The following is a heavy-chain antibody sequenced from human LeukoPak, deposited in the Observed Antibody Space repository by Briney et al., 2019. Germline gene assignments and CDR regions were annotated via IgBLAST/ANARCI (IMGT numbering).Heavy chain of an antibody. Sequence: NPSETLSLTCTVSGGSISSGSYYWSWIRQPAGKGLEWIGRIYTSGSTNYNPSLKSRVTISVDTSKNQFSLKLSSVTAADTAVYYCARIGYSYGQLDYWGQGTLVTVSS. CDR2: IYTSGST. CDR3: ARIGYSYGQLDY. D-gene: IGHD5-18*01. CDR1: GGSISSGSYY. V-gene: IGHV4-61*02. J-gene: IGHJ4*02.